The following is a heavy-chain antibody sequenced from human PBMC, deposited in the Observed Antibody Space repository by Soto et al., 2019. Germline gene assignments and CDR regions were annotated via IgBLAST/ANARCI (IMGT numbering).Heavy chain of an antibody. Sequence: PSETLSLTCTVSGGSVSSGSYYWSWIRQTPGKGLEWIGYIYYSGSTNYNPSLKSRVTISVDTSKNQFSLKLSSVTAADTAVYYCARVEQLGDYYYYYGMDVWGQGTTVTVSS. CDR1: GGSVSSGSYY. CDR2: IYYSGST. V-gene: IGHV4-61*01. D-gene: IGHD6-13*01. J-gene: IGHJ6*02. CDR3: ARVEQLGDYYYYYGMDV.